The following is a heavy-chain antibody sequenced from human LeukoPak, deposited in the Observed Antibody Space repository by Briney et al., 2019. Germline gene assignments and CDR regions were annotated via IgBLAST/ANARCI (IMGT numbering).Heavy chain of an antibody. CDR2: IYYSGST. J-gene: IGHJ6*02. D-gene: IGHD1-26*01. V-gene: IGHV4-31*03. CDR1: GGSISSGGYY. Sequence: SETLSLTCTVSGGSISSGGYYWSWIRQHPGKGLEWIGYIYYSGSTYYNPSLKSRVTISVDTSKNQFSLKLSSVTAADTAVYYCARRVVGATDYYGMDVWGQGTTVTVSS. CDR3: ARRVVGATDYYGMDV.